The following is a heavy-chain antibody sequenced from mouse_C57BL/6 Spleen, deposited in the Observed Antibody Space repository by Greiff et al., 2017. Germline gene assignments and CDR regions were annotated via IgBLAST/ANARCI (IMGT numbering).Heavy chain of an antibody. V-gene: IGHV5-4*01. J-gene: IGHJ4*01. Sequence: DVKLVESGGGLVKPGGSLKLSCAASGFTFSSYAMSWVRQTPAKRLEWVATISDGGSYTYYPDNVKGRFTISRDNAKNNLYLQMSHLKSENTAMYYCAREREDARDYWGQGTSVTVSS. CDR3: AREREDARDY. CDR2: ISDGGSYT. CDR1: GFTFSSYA.